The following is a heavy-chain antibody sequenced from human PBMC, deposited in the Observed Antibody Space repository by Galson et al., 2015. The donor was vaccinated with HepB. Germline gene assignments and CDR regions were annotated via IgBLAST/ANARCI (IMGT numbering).Heavy chain of an antibody. Sequence: ETLSLTCTVSGGSVSSGRHYWTWIRQSPGKGLEWIGYLYYSESTNYNPSLRGRVTISEDTTNNHISLKLTSVTAADTAIYYCARGPLGHPKFDDWGRGTLVIVSS. CDR1: GGSVSSGRHY. V-gene: IGHV4-61*03. D-gene: IGHD1-26*01. CDR2: LYYSEST. J-gene: IGHJ4*01. CDR3: ARGPLGHPKFDD.